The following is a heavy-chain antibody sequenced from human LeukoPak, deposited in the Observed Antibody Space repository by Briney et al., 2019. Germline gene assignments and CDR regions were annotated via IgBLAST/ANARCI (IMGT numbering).Heavy chain of an antibody. CDR3: ASGYSSYMDV. CDR1: GGTFSSYA. Sequence: GASVKVSCKASGGTFSSYAISWVRQAPGHGLEWMGGIIPIFGTANYAQKFQGRVTITTDESTSTAYMELSSLRSEDTAVYYCASGYSSYMDVWGKGTTVTVSS. V-gene: IGHV1-69*05. J-gene: IGHJ6*03. D-gene: IGHD5-18*01. CDR2: IIPIFGTA.